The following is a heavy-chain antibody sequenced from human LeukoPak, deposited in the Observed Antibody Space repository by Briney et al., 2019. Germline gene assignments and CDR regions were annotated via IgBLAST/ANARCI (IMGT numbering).Heavy chain of an antibody. CDR1: GFTFCSYA. Sequence: SGGSLRLSCAASGFTFCSYAMHWVRQAPGKGLEWVAVISYDGSNKYYADSVKGRFTISRDNAKNSLYLQMNSLRAEDTAVYYCAERGITMIGGVWGKGTTVTISS. CDR3: AERGITMIGGV. V-gene: IGHV3-30*04. J-gene: IGHJ6*04. CDR2: ISYDGSNK. D-gene: IGHD3-10*02.